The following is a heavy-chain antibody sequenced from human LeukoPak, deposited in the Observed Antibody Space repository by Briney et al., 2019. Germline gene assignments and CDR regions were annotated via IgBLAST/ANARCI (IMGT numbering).Heavy chain of an antibody. D-gene: IGHD3-9*01. Sequence: GGSLRLSCAASGFTFSSYAMHWVRQAPGKGLEWVVVISYDGSNKYYADSVKGRFTISRDNSENTLYLQMNSLRAEDTALYYCARGPYGSDILTGYYNYWGQGTLVTVSS. J-gene: IGHJ4*02. CDR1: GFTFSSYA. CDR2: ISYDGSNK. CDR3: ARGPYGSDILTGYYNY. V-gene: IGHV3-30*04.